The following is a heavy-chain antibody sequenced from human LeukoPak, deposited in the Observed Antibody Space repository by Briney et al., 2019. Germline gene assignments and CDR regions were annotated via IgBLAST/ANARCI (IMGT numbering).Heavy chain of an antibody. Sequence: GGSLRLSCAASGFTFGSYSMNWVRQAPGKGLEWVSSISSSSSYIYYADSVKGRFTISRDNAKNSLYLQMNSLRAEDTAVYYCARDRYYYDSSGEDAFDIWGQGTMVTVSS. J-gene: IGHJ3*02. D-gene: IGHD3-22*01. CDR2: ISSSSSYI. CDR3: ARDRYYYDSSGEDAFDI. CDR1: GFTFGSYS. V-gene: IGHV3-21*01.